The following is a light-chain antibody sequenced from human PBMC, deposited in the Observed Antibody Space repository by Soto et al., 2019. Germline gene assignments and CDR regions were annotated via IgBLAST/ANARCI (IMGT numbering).Light chain of an antibody. CDR2: AAS. CDR3: QQANSFPLT. Sequence: DIQMTQLPSSMSASVGDRVTITCRASQGISRWLAWYHKKPGKAPNLLIYAASTLHSGVPSRFSGSGSGTDFTLTISSLQPEDFGTYYCQQANSFPLTFGPGTKVDMK. J-gene: IGKJ3*01. CDR1: QGISRW. V-gene: IGKV1-12*01.